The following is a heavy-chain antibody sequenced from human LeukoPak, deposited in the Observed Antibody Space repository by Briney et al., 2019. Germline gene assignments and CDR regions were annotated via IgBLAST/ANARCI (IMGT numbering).Heavy chain of an antibody. D-gene: IGHD3-9*01. CDR1: GGSFSGYY. V-gene: IGHV4-34*01. CDR3: AELDILTGWGDNWFDP. CDR2: INHSGST. Sequence: SETLSLTCAVYGGSFSGYYWSWIRQPPGKGLEWSGEINHSGSTNYNPSLKSRVTISVDTSKNQFSLKLSSVTAADTAVYYCAELDILTGWGDNWFDPWGQGTLVTVSS. J-gene: IGHJ5*02.